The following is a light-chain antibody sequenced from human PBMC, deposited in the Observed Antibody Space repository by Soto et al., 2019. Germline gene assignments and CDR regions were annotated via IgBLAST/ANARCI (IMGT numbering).Light chain of an antibody. J-gene: IGLJ2*01. V-gene: IGLV2-14*01. CDR1: SSDVGGYNY. CDR3: SSYTTISPHVV. CDR2: DVS. Sequence: QAASVSGSPGQSITISCTGTSSDVGGYNYVSWYQQHPGKAPKLMIYDVSNRPSGVSNRFSGSKSGNTASLTISGLQAEDETDYYCSSYTTISPHVVFGGGTKLTVL.